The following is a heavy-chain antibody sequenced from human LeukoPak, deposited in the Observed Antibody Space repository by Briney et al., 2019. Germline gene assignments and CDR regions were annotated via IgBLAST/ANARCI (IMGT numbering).Heavy chain of an antibody. CDR2: IYPDDSNT. J-gene: IGHJ4*02. D-gene: IGHD3-3*01. Sequence: GESLKISCQGSGYNFPIYWIGWVRQMPGQGLEWMGIIYPDDSNTIYGPSFQGQVTISADKSINTAYLEWSSLKASDTAMYYCARGGYDDFGVVIISPSNEPFDYWGQGTLVTASS. V-gene: IGHV5-51*01. CDR3: ARGGYDDFGVVIISPSNEPFDY. CDR1: GYNFPIYW.